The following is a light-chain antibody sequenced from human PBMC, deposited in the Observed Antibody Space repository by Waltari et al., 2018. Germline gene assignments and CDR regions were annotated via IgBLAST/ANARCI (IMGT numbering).Light chain of an antibody. CDR2: AAS. CDR1: QDISKD. V-gene: IGKV1-6*01. CDR3: LQDYNYPFT. J-gene: IGKJ3*01. Sequence: AIQMTQSPSSLSASVGDRVTITCRTSQDISKDLGWYQQKPQKAPNLLIYAASNLQSGVPSRFSGSRSGTNFTLTISSLQPEDFATYYCLQDYNYPFTFGPGTKVDVK.